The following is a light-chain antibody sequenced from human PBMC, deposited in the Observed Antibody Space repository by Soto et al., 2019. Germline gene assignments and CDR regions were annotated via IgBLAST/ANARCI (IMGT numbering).Light chain of an antibody. J-gene: IGLJ1*01. V-gene: IGLV2-11*01. CDR1: SSDVGGYNY. CDR3: CSYAGSYLGV. CDR2: DVS. Sequence: QSALTQPRSVSGSPGQSVTISCTGTSSDVGGYNYVSWYQQHPGKAPKLMIYDVSTRPSGVPDRFSGSKSGNTASLTISGLQAEDEADYYCCSYAGSYLGVFGTGTKVTVL.